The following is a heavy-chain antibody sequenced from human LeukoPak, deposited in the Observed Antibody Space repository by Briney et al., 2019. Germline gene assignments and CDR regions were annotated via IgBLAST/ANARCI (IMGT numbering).Heavy chain of an antibody. Sequence: QTLSLTCAISGDSVSSNSAAWNWIRQSPSRGLEWLGRTYYRSKWYNDYAVSVKSRITINPDTSKNQFSLKLSSVTAADTAVYYCARHYRSIYGDYDGAFDYWGQGTLVTVSS. J-gene: IGHJ4*02. CDR2: TYYRSKWYN. CDR1: GDSVSSNSAA. CDR3: ARHYRSIYGDYDGAFDY. D-gene: IGHD4-17*01. V-gene: IGHV6-1*01.